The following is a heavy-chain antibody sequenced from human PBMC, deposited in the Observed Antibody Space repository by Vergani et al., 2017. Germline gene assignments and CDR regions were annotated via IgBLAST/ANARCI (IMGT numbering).Heavy chain of an antibody. D-gene: IGHD2-21*02. CDR3: ARHLAYCGGDCYPYYYGMDV. Sequence: QLQLQESGPGLVKPSETLSLTCTVSGGSISSSSYYWGWIRQPPGKGLEWIGSIYYSGSTYYNPSLKSRLTISVDTSKNQFSLKLSSVTAADTAVYYCARHLAYCGGDCYPYYYGMDVWGQGTTVTVSS. CDR1: GGSISSSSYY. J-gene: IGHJ6*02. CDR2: IYYSGST. V-gene: IGHV4-39*01.